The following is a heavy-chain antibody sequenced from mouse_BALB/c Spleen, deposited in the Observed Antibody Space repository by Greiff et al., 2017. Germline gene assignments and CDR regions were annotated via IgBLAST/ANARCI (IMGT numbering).Heavy chain of an antibody. Sequence: QVQLQQSGPELVKPGASVKISCKASGYAFSSSWMNWVKQRPGQGLEWIGRIYPGDGDTNYNGKFKGKATLTADKSSSTAYMQLSSLTSVDSAVYFCARGGYGNLDYWGQGTTLTVSS. CDR1: GYAFSSSW. D-gene: IGHD2-1*01. V-gene: IGHV1-82*01. CDR3: ARGGYGNLDY. CDR2: IYPGDGDT. J-gene: IGHJ2*01.